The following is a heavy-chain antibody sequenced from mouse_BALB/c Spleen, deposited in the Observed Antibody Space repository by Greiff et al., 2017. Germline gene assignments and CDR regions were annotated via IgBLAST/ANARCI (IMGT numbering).Heavy chain of an antibody. D-gene: IGHD1-1*01. CDR2: IWAGGST. J-gene: IGHJ4*01. CDR1: GFSLTSYG. Sequence: VQLQQSGPGLVAPSQSLSITCTVSGFSLTSYGVHWVRQPPGKGLEWLGVIWAGGSTNYNSALMSRLSISKDNSKSQVFLKMNSLQTDDTAMYYCARDKNYGSYYAMDYWGQGTSVTVSS. V-gene: IGHV2-9*02. CDR3: ARDKNYGSYYAMDY.